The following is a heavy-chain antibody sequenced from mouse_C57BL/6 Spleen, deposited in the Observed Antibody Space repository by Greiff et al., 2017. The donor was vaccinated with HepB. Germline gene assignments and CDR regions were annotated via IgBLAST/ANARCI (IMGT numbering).Heavy chain of an antibody. V-gene: IGHV1-82*01. Sequence: QVQLKQSGPELVKPGASVKISCKASGYAFRSSWMNWVKPRPGKGLEWIGRIYPGEGETNYKGKFKGNATLTADKSSSTADMQLSSLTSEDSSVYFCANYDYAMDYWGQGTSVTVSS. CDR2: IYPGEGET. D-gene: IGHD2-4*01. CDR1: GYAFRSSW. CDR3: ANYDYAMDY. J-gene: IGHJ4*01.